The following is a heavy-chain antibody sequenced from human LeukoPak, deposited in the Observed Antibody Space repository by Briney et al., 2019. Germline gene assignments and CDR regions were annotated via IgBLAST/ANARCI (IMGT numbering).Heavy chain of an antibody. CDR1: GFTFSSYA. CDR3: AKESGWYPIDY. D-gene: IGHD6-19*01. J-gene: IGHJ4*02. Sequence: GGSLRLSCAASGFTFSSYAMHWVRQAPGKGLEWVAVISYDGSNKYYADSVKGRFTISRDNSKNTLYLQMNSLRAEDTAVYYCAKESGWYPIDYWGQGTLVTVSS. CDR2: ISYDGSNK. V-gene: IGHV3-30-3*01.